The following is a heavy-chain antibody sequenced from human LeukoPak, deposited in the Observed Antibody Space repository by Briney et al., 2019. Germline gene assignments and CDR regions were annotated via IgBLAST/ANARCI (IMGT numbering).Heavy chain of an antibody. Sequence: SGGSLRLSCAASGFTFSSYAMNWVRQAPGKGLEWVSGINYSGVGTYYADSVKGRFTISRDNSKNTLYLQMNSLRAEDTAVYYCAKAPFHYYGSGSPPDYWGQGTLVTVSS. J-gene: IGHJ4*02. D-gene: IGHD3-10*01. CDR1: GFTFSSYA. CDR2: INYSGVGT. CDR3: AKAPFHYYGSGSPPDY. V-gene: IGHV3-23*01.